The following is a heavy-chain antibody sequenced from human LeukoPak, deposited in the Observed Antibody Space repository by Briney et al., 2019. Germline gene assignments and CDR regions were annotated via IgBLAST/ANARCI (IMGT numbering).Heavy chain of an antibody. V-gene: IGHV4-59*08. CDR3: ARANRVPEGGFDY. J-gene: IGHJ4*02. Sequence: SETLSLTCTVSGGSISSYYWGWIRQPPGKGLEWIGYIYYSGSTNYNPSLKSRVTISVDTSKNQFSLKLSSVTAADTAVYYCARANRVPEGGFDYWGQGTLVTVSS. CDR1: GGSISSYY. D-gene: IGHD2-2*01. CDR2: IYYSGST.